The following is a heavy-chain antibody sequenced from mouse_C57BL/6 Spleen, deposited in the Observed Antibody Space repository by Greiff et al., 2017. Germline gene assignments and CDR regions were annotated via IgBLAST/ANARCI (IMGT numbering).Heavy chain of an antibody. Sequence: QVQLQQSGPELVKPGASVKISCKASGYAFSSSWMNWVKQRPGKGLEWIGRISPGDGDTNYNGKFKGKATLTADKASSTAYMQLSSLTSEDSAVYFCARVYGNWGYAMDYWGQGTSVTVSS. CDR2: ISPGDGDT. CDR1: GYAFSSSW. D-gene: IGHD2-1*01. CDR3: ARVYGNWGYAMDY. V-gene: IGHV1-82*01. J-gene: IGHJ4*01.